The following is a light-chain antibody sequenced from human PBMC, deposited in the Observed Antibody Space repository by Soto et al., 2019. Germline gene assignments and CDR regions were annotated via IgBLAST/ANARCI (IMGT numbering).Light chain of an antibody. CDR1: QSISSS. CDR2: AAS. J-gene: IGKJ1*01. CDR3: QQSYTIPPT. Sequence: DIQMTQSPSSLSASVGDRVTITCRASQSISSSLNWYLQKPGKAPMLLIYAASSVQSGVPSRFSGSGSGTDFTLTITSLQPEDFATYYCQQSYTIPPTFGQGTKVEI. V-gene: IGKV1-39*01.